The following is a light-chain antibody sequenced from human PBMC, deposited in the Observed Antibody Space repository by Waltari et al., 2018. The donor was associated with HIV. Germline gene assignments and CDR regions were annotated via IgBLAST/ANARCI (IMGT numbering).Light chain of an antibody. Sequence: QSALTQPASVSGSPGQSITISCPGTSSDIGVYNSVSWYQHHPGKAPNVIIYEVTNRPSGVSNRFSGSKSGNTASLTISGLQAEDEADYFCTSYISSSTPVFGGGTKLTVL. CDR3: TSYISSSTPV. CDR1: SSDIGVYNS. J-gene: IGLJ3*02. V-gene: IGLV2-14*01. CDR2: EVT.